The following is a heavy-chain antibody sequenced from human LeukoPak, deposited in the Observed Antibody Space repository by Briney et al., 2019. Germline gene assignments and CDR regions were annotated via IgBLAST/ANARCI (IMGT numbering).Heavy chain of an antibody. D-gene: IGHD5-18*01. V-gene: IGHV3-7*01. J-gene: IGHJ4*02. CDR2: IKQDGSEK. Sequence: GSLRLSCAASGFTFSSYWMSWVRQAPGKGLEWVANIKQDGSEKYYVDSVKGRFTISRDNAKNTLYLQMNSLRAEDTAVYYCARGWDTAMDPDFDYWGQGTLVTVSS. CDR1: GFTFSSYW. CDR3: ARGWDTAMDPDFDY.